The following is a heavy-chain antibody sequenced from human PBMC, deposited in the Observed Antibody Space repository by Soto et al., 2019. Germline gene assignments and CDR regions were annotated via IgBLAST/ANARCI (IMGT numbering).Heavy chain of an antibody. Sequence: PSETLSLTCTVAGGSLSIYYWSWIRQSPGKGLEWIGYIHDSGSTNFNPSLKSRVTMSVDTSKNQFSLKVSSVSAADTAAYYCARVDYDSLTGYYFDYWGQGTLVTVSS. J-gene: IGHJ4*02. V-gene: IGHV4-59*01. D-gene: IGHD3-9*01. CDR2: IHDSGST. CDR1: GGSLSIYY. CDR3: ARVDYDSLTGYYFDY.